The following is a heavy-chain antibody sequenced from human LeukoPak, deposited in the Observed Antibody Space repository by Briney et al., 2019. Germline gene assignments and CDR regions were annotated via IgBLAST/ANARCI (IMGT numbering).Heavy chain of an antibody. Sequence: SETLSLTCTVSGGSIRSYNWSWIRQSPGKGLEWIGYICYSGSTNYNPSLKSRVTISVDTSKNQFSLKLSSATATDTAVYYCARDARNYYDSSGYYLSFDLWGRGTLVAVSS. J-gene: IGHJ2*01. CDR2: ICYSGST. CDR1: GGSIRSYN. D-gene: IGHD3-22*01. V-gene: IGHV4-59*01. CDR3: ARDARNYYDSSGYYLSFDL.